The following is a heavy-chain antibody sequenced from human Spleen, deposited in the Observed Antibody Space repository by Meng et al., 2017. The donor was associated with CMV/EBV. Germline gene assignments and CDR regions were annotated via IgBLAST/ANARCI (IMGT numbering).Heavy chain of an antibody. D-gene: IGHD3-10*01. V-gene: IGHV1-18*04. CDR2: ITVNNGRT. Sequence: ASVKVSCKASGYTFTAHYFHWVRQAPGQGLEWMGWITVNNGRTNYPQKFQGRVTMTTDTSTSTAYMELRSLRSDDTAVYYCARVEVVTMVRGPTSRFYGMDVWGQGTTVTVSS. CDR1: GYTFTAHY. CDR3: ARVEVVTMVRGPTSRFYGMDV. J-gene: IGHJ6*02.